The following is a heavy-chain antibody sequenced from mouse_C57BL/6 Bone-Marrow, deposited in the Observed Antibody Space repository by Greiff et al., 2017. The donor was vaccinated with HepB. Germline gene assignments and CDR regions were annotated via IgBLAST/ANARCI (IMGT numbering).Heavy chain of an antibody. CDR2: INPNNGGT. J-gene: IGHJ1*03. Sequence: VQLQQSGPELVKPGASVKISCKASGYTFTDYYMNWVKQSHGKSLEWIGDINPNNGGTSYNQKFKGKATLTVDKSSSTAYMELRSLTSEDSAVYYCARRGVNWDRWYFDVWGTGTTVTVSS. CDR3: ARRGVNWDRWYFDV. D-gene: IGHD4-1*01. CDR1: GYTFTDYY. V-gene: IGHV1-26*01.